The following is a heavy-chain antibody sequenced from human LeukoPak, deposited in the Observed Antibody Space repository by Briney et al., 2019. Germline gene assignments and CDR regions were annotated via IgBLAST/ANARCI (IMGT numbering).Heavy chain of an antibody. CDR1: GGSISSYY. J-gene: IGHJ2*01. CDR2: IYYSGST. D-gene: IGHD2-21*02. Sequence: SETLSLTCTVSGGSISSYYWSWIRQPPGKGREGIGYIYYSGSTNYNPSLNRRVTISVDTSKNQCSLKLSSVTAADTAVYYCARLGPVYCGGDCPRYFD. CDR3: ARLGPVYCGGDCPRYFD. V-gene: IGHV4-59*08.